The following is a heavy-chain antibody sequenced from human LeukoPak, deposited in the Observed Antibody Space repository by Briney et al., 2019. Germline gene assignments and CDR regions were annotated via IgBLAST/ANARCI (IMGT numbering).Heavy chain of an antibody. J-gene: IGHJ4*02. CDR2: ISSSSSTI. CDR1: GFTFSSYS. D-gene: IGHD1-26*01. V-gene: IGHV3-48*01. Sequence: GSLRLSCAASGFTFSSYSMNWVRQAPGKGLEWVSYISSSSSTIYYADSVGGRFTISRDNAKNSLYLQMNSLRAEDTAVYYCARERGDVGATRFDYWGQGTLVTVSS. CDR3: ARERGDVGATRFDY.